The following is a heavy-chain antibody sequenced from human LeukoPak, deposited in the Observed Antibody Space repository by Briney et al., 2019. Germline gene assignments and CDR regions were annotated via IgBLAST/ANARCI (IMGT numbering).Heavy chain of an antibody. J-gene: IGHJ4*02. CDR1: GFTFSNVW. D-gene: IGHD3-16*01. CDR2: IRRKTDGETT. CDR3: AKDNTPFWASPFDY. Sequence: SGGSLRLSCAASGFTFSNVWMSWVRQVPGKGLEWVGRIRRKTDGETTDHAAPVKGRFTISRDNSKNTVYLQMNSLRAEDTAVYYCAKDNTPFWASPFDYWGQGTLVTVSS. V-gene: IGHV3-15*01.